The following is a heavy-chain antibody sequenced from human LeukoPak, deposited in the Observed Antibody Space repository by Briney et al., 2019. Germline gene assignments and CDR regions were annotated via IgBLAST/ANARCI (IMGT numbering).Heavy chain of an antibody. J-gene: IGHJ6*03. CDR1: GFTFSSHS. CDR2: ISSSSSYI. Sequence: GGSLRLSCAASGFTFSSHSMNWVRQAPGKGLEWVSSISSSSSYIYYADSVKGRFTISRDNAKNSLYLQMNSLRAEDTAVYYCARDAKYCSSTSCYLYYYYMDVWGKGTTVTVSS. D-gene: IGHD2-2*01. CDR3: ARDAKYCSSTSCYLYYYYMDV. V-gene: IGHV3-21*01.